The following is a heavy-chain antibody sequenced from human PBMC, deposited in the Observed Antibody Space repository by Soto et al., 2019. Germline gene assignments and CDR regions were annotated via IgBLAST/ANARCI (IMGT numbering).Heavy chain of an antibody. D-gene: IGHD2-2*01. CDR2: INTDGGSS. Sequence: EVQLVESGGDLVQPGGSLRLSCAASGFTFSGHWMHWVRQVPGKGLEWVSRINTDGGSSAYADSVKGRFTISRDNAKNTRYLQMNGLRAEDTAVYYCAREAGYCSRISWYRGAFDTWGQGTTVTVSS. CDR3: AREAGYCSRISWYRGAFDT. J-gene: IGHJ3*02. CDR1: GFTFSGHW. V-gene: IGHV3-74*03.